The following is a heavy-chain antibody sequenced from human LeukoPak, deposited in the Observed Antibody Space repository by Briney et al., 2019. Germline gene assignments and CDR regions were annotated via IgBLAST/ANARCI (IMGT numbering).Heavy chain of an antibody. V-gene: IGHV1-69*04. D-gene: IGHD4-11*01. CDR1: GGTFSSYA. CDR2: IIPILGIA. Sequence: ASVRVSCKASGGTFSSYAISWVRQAPGQGLEWMGRIIPILGIANYAQKLQGRVTITADKSTSTAYMELSSLRSEDTAVYYCARDRATVTIGYNWFDPWGQGTLVTVSS. J-gene: IGHJ5*02. CDR3: ARDRATVTIGYNWFDP.